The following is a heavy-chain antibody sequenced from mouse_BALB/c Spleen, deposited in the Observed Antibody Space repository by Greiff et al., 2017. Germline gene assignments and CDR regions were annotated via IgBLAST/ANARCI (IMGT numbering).Heavy chain of an antibody. J-gene: IGHJ4*01. Sequence: DVMLVESGGGLVKPGGSLKLSCAASGFAFSSYDMSWVRQTPEKRLEWVAYISSGGGSTYYPDTVKGRFTISRDNAKNTLYLQMSSLKSEDTAMYYCARQNYYGSSPFAMDYWGQGTSVTVSS. CDR2: ISSGGGST. V-gene: IGHV5-12-1*01. CDR3: ARQNYYGSSPFAMDY. CDR1: GFAFSSYD. D-gene: IGHD1-1*01.